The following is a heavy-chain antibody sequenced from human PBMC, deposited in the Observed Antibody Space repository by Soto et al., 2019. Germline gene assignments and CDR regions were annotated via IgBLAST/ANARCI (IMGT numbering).Heavy chain of an antibody. D-gene: IGHD3-22*01. CDR3: ARQSYYYDSSGYHHVHDAFDI. V-gene: IGHV4-59*08. CDR1: GGSISSYY. Sequence: TSETLSLTCTVSGGSISSYYWSWIRQPPGKGLEWIGYIYYSVTTNYNPSLKSRVTISVDTSKNQFSLKLSSVTAADTAAYYCARQSYYYDSSGYHHVHDAFDISGQGTTVTVS. CDR2: IYYSVTT. J-gene: IGHJ3*02.